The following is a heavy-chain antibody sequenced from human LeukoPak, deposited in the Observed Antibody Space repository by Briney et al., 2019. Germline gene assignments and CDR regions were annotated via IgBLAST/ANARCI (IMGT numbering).Heavy chain of an antibody. Sequence: GGSLRLSCAASGFTFSSYSMNWVRQAPGEGLEWVSSISMSSTHLYYADSLKGRFTISRDDAKNSLYLQMNSLRAEDTAVYYCTREFRTAAGKSFDYWGRGTLVTVSS. V-gene: IGHV3-21*01. CDR1: GFTFSSYS. J-gene: IGHJ4*02. CDR3: TREFRTAAGKSFDY. CDR2: ISMSSTHL. D-gene: IGHD6-13*01.